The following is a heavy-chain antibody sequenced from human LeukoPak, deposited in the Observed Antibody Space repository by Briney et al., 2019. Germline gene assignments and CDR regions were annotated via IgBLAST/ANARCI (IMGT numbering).Heavy chain of an antibody. CDR1: GGSFSGYY. D-gene: IGHD2-2*01. CDR2: INHSGST. V-gene: IGHV4-34*01. CDR3: ARDKGSVPTPDY. Sequence: SETLSLTCAVYGGSFSGYYWSWIRQPPGKGLEWIGEINHSGSTNYNPSLKSRVTISVDTSKNQFSLKLSSVTAADTAVYYCARDKGSVPTPDYWGQGTLVTVSS. J-gene: IGHJ4*02.